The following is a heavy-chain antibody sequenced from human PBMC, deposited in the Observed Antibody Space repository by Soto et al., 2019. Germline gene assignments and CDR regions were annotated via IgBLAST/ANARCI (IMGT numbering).Heavy chain of an antibody. Sequence: EVQLVESGGGLVQPGGSLRLSCAASGFTFSSNRMIWVRQAPGKGLGGVAKKNQEGGVRYHLDSLKGRFTISRDNAKNSLYLQMNSLRAEDTAVYYCATDYQAYWGQGTLVTVSS. J-gene: IGHJ4*02. D-gene: IGHD3-16*02. CDR2: KNQEGGVR. V-gene: IGHV3-7*01. CDR1: GFTFSSNR. CDR3: ATDYQAY.